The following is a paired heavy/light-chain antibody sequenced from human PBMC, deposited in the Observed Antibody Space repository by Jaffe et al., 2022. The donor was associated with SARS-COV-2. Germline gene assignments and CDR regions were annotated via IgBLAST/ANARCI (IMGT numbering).Heavy chain of an antibody. J-gene: IGHJ4*02. D-gene: IGHD6-19*01. CDR2: INAANGNT. V-gene: IGHV1-3*01. Sequence: QVQLVQSGAEVKKPGASVKVSCKASEYTFTSYAMHWVRQAPGQRLEWMGWINAANGNTKYSQKFQGRVTITRDTSASTAYMELSSLRSEDTAIYYCARDNRRGSATLAVAGFDYWGQGTLVTVSS. CDR3: ARDNRRGSATLAVAGFDY. CDR1: EYTFTSYA.
Light chain of an antibody. V-gene: IGKV2-28*01. CDR1: QSLLHSNGYNY. CDR3: MQALQTPRT. CDR2: LGS. Sequence: DIVMTQSPLSLPVTPGEPASISCRSGQSLLHSNGYNYLDWYLQKPGQSPQLLIYLGSNRASGVPDRFSGSGSGTDFTLKISRVEAEDVGVYYCMQALQTPRTFGQGTRLEIK. J-gene: IGKJ5*01.